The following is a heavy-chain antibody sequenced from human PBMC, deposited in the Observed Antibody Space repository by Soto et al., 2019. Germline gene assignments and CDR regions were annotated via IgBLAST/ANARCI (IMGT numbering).Heavy chain of an antibody. Sequence: QVHLVQTGAEVKKPGASVKVSCMASGYNFIAQNIHWVRQDPGLSLEWMGKMNPTSGGSDFAQEFNGMVTRTRETSISTVYMELTSLKADDTAVYYCARERPLNAPSDGFDLWGQGTMVIVSS. V-gene: IGHV1-2*02. CDR1: GYNFIAQN. J-gene: IGHJ3*01. CDR3: ARERPLNAPSDGFDL. CDR2: MNPTSGGS. D-gene: IGHD1-1*01.